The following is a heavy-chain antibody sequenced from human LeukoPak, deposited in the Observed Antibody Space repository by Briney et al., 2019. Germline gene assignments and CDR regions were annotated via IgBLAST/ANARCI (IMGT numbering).Heavy chain of an antibody. D-gene: IGHD2-8*01. Sequence: SVKVSCKASGGTFSSYAISWVRQAPGQGLEWMGGIIPIFGTANYAQKFQGRVTITTDESTSTAYMELSSLRSEDTAVYYCARDFGILYRNAVLDYYYYMDVWGKGPTVTVSS. CDR2: IIPIFGTA. J-gene: IGHJ6*03. CDR3: ARDFGILYRNAVLDYYYYMDV. CDR1: GGTFSSYA. V-gene: IGHV1-69*05.